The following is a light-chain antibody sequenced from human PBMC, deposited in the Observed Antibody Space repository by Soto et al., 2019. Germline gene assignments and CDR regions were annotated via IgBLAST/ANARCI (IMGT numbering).Light chain of an antibody. CDR2: AAS. CDR1: QGISNY. J-gene: IGKJ1*01. CDR3: QSYHWGQQT. Sequence: DIQMTQSPSSLSASIGDRVTISCRASQGISNYLAWYQQKPGKVPKLLIYAASTPHSGVPSRFSGSRSGTDFTLPISRLQAEDDATYYWQSYHWGQQTFGQGTKVEIK. V-gene: IGKV1-27*01.